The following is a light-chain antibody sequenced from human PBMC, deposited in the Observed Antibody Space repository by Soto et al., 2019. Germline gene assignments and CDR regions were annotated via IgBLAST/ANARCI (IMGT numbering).Light chain of an antibody. CDR2: GAS. CDR1: QSVSSY. Sequence: EIVLTQSPGTLSLSPGEGATLSCRASQSVSSYLAWYQQKPGQAPRLLIYGASSRATGIPDRFSGSGSGTDFTLTISRLEPEDFAVYYFQQFGGSPQTFGQGTKVEIK. J-gene: IGKJ1*01. V-gene: IGKV3-20*01. CDR3: QQFGGSPQT.